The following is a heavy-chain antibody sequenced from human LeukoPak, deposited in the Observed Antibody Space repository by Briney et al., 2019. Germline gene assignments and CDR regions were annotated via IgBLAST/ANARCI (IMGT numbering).Heavy chain of an antibody. Sequence: PGGSLGLSCAASGFTFSSYSMNWVRQAPGKGLEWVSYISSSSSTIYYADSVKGRFTISRDNAKNSLYLQMNSLRAEDTAVYYCARDRRIAARPSAFDIWGQGTMVTVSS. V-gene: IGHV3-48*01. CDR1: GFTFSSYS. D-gene: IGHD6-6*01. CDR3: ARDRRIAARPSAFDI. CDR2: ISSSSSTI. J-gene: IGHJ3*02.